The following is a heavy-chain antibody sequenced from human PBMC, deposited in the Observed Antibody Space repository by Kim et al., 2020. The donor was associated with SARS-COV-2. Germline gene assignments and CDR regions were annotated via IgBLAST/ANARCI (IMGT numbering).Heavy chain of an antibody. CDR2: ISGSGGST. CDR1: GFTFSSYA. D-gene: IGHD1-26*01. Sequence: GGSLRLSCAASGFTFSSYAMSWVRQAPGKGLEWVSAISGSGGSTYYADSVKGRFTISRDNSKNTLYLQMNSLRAEDTAVYYCAKDTLPIVGASPFDYWGQGTLVTVSS. CDR3: AKDTLPIVGASPFDY. J-gene: IGHJ4*02. V-gene: IGHV3-23*01.